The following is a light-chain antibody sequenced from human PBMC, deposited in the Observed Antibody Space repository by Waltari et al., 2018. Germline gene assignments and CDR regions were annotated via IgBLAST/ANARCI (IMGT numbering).Light chain of an antibody. J-gene: IGKJ2*01. V-gene: IGKV1-33*01. CDR3: QQYENLPYT. Sequence: DIQMTQSPSSLSASIGDRVTITCQASQDIINYLNWYQQTPGKAPKLLIYDASNLATGVPSRFSGGGSGTDFSLTITSLHPEYIATYFCQQYENLPYTFGQGTKLEIK. CDR2: DAS. CDR1: QDIINY.